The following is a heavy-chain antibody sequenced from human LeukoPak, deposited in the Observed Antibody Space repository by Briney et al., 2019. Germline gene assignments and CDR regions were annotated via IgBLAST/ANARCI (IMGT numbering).Heavy chain of an antibody. CDR1: GYTLTELS. Sequence: ASVKVSCKVSGYTLTELSMHWVRQAPGKGLEWMGWIYPNSGGTNYAQKFRGRVTMTRDTSISTAYMELSRLRSDDTAVYYCARGGMRVDYGDYGDYWGQGTLVTVSS. D-gene: IGHD4-17*01. V-gene: IGHV1-2*02. CDR3: ARGGMRVDYGDYGDY. J-gene: IGHJ4*02. CDR2: IYPNSGGT.